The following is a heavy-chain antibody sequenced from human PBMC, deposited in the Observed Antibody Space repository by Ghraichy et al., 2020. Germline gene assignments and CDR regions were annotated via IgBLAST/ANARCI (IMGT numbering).Heavy chain of an antibody. V-gene: IGHV3-30*03. J-gene: IGHJ4*02. Sequence: GGSLRLSCAASGFRFRSFGMHWVRQAPGKGLEWVAVISFDGSKKLHADSVRGRFIISRDNSRDTLYLQINNLRPDDTAVYYCAVQYANNYDSSGYYLDYWGRGTLVTVSS. CDR2: ISFDGSKK. D-gene: IGHD3-22*01. CDR1: GFRFRSFG. CDR3: AVQYANNYDSSGYYLDY.